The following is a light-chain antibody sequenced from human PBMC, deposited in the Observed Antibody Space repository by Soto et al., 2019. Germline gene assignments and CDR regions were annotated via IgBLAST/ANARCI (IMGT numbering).Light chain of an antibody. V-gene: IGKV1-5*03. CDR3: QRCYIFPYN. J-gene: IGKJ2*01. CDR1: QSIGSW. CDR2: TAS. Sequence: DIQLTQSPSTLSASVGDRVTITCRASQSIGSWLAWYQQTPGQAPKLLIYTASHLHSGVPSRFSGSGFGTEFTLTISSRQPDDFATYYCQRCYIFPYNFGQGNKVEIK.